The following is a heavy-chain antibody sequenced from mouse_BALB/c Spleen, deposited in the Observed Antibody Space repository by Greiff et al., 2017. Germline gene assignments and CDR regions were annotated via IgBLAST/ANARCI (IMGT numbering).Heavy chain of an antibody. CDR1: GFSLSTYGIG. Sequence: KESGPGILQPSQTLSLTCSFSGFSLSTYGIGVGWIRQPSGKGLEWLAHIWWNDNKYYNTALKSRLTISKDTSNNQVFLKIASVDTADTATYYCARTMGRAMDYWGQGTSVTVSS. CDR3: ARTMGRAMDY. CDR2: IWWNDNK. V-gene: IGHV8-11*01. J-gene: IGHJ4*01. D-gene: IGHD1-1*02.